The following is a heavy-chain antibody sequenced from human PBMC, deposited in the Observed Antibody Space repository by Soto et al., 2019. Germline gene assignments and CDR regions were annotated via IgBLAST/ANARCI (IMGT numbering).Heavy chain of an antibody. Sequence: GGSLRLSCAASGFTFSSYAMSWVRQAPGKGLEWVSAISGSGGSTYYADSVKGRFTISRDNSKNTLYLQMNSLRAEDTAVYYCAPRGYSGYETSSDYYYYMDVWGKGTTVTVSS. CDR1: GFTFSSYA. J-gene: IGHJ6*03. D-gene: IGHD5-12*01. V-gene: IGHV3-23*01. CDR2: ISGSGGST. CDR3: APRGYSGYETSSDYYYYMDV.